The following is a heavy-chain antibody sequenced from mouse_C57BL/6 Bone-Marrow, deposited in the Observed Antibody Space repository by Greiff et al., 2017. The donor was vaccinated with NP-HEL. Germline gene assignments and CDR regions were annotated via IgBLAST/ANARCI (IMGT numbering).Heavy chain of an antibody. CDR3: ARGQLRLRKAWFAY. CDR2: ISDGGSYT. J-gene: IGHJ3*01. V-gene: IGHV5-4*01. Sequence: EVQRVESGGGLVKPGGSLKLSCAASGFTFSSYAMSWVRQTPEKRLEWVATISDGGSYTYYPDNVKGRFTSSRDNAKNNLYLQMSHLKSEDTAMYYCARGQLRLRKAWFAYWGQGTLVTVSA. CDR1: GFTFSSYA. D-gene: IGHD3-2*02.